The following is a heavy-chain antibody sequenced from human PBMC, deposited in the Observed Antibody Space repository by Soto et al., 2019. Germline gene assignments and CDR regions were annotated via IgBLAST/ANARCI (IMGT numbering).Heavy chain of an antibody. CDR2: INSDVSST. CDR3: VRVKSGGLREVYNSEQLGFDI. V-gene: IGHV3-74*01. Sequence: XECLSLSCAASGLTVSSYCKHWVRQAPGKGLVWVSRINSDVSSTDYADSVKGRFTISRDNAKNTLYLQMNSVRAEDTAVYYCVRVKSGGLREVYNSEQLGFDIWGQGTMVTVSS. J-gene: IGHJ3*02. CDR1: GLTVSSYC. D-gene: IGHD3-16*01.